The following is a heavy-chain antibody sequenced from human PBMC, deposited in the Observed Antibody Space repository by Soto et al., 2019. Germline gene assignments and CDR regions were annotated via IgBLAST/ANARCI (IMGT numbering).Heavy chain of an antibody. CDR1: GYTFTSYD. Sequence: QVQLVQSGAEVKKPGASVKVSCKASGYTFTSYDINWVRQATGQGLEWMGWMNPNSGNTGYAQKFQGRVTMTRNTSIRTAYREQSSLRAEDTAVYYCARVGTTVTIEGLDYWGQGTLVTVSS. CDR3: ARVGTTVTIEGLDY. V-gene: IGHV1-8*01. D-gene: IGHD4-17*01. CDR2: MNPNSGNT. J-gene: IGHJ4*02.